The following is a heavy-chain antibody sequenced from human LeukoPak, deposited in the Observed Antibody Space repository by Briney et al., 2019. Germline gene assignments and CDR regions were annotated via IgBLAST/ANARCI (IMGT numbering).Heavy chain of an antibody. CDR1: GFTFSTYS. CDR2: ISSSSSYI. CDR3: ASDKTAQLDNYYYYMDV. D-gene: IGHD6-13*01. V-gene: IGHV3-21*06. Sequence: GGSLRLSCAASGFTFSTYSMNWVRQAPGKGLEWVSSISSSSSYIYYADSVKGRFTTSRDNGKNSLYLQMNSLRAEDTAVYYCASDKTAQLDNYYYYMDVWGKGTTVTISS. J-gene: IGHJ6*03.